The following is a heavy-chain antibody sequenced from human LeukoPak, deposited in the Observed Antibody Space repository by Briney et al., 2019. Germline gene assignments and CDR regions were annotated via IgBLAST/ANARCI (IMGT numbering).Heavy chain of an antibody. CDR3: ARDSGNFQVDY. CDR1: GGSISSGFY. J-gene: IGHJ4*02. CDR2: IDYSGNT. Sequence: SETLSLTCTVSGGSISSGFYWGWIRQAPGKGLEWIGSIDYSGNTHYIPSLKSRLTISADMSRNQYSLKLSSVTAADTGVYYCARDSGNFQVDYWGLGTLVTVSS. V-gene: IGHV4-39*02. D-gene: IGHD1-26*01.